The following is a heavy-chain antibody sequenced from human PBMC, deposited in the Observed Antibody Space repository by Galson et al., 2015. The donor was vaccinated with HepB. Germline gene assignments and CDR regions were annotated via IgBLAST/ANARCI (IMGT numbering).Heavy chain of an antibody. Sequence: CAISGDSVSSNTVGWNWIKQSPSRGLEWLGRTYYRSKWSTDYAVSVKSRITISPDTSKNQFSLQLNSVTPEDTAVYYCAKSIHLGRGFDSWGQGTLVTVSS. CDR2: TYYRSKWST. V-gene: IGHV6-1*01. CDR3: AKSIHLGRGFDS. J-gene: IGHJ4*02. CDR1: GDSVSSNTVG. D-gene: IGHD7-27*01.